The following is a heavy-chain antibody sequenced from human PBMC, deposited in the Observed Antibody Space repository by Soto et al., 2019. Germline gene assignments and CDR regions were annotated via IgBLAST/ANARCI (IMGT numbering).Heavy chain of an antibody. Sequence: SETLSLTCTVSGGSISSGGYYWSWIRQPPGKGLEWIGYIYYSGSTNYNPSLKSRVTISVDTSKNQFSLKLSSVTAADTAVYYCARLYGSGTLYYYYGMDVWGQGTTVT. V-gene: IGHV4-61*08. CDR2: IYYSGST. D-gene: IGHD3-10*01. CDR3: ARLYGSGTLYYYYGMDV. J-gene: IGHJ6*02. CDR1: GGSISSGGYY.